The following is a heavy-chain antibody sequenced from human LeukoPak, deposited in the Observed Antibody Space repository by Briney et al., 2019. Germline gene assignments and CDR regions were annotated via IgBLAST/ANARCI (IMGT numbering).Heavy chain of an antibody. D-gene: IGHD2-15*01. CDR3: ARAPSGCGGTCAFDY. Sequence: SETLSLTCTVSGGSISSYYWSWIRQPPGKGLEWIGRIYTDGSTNSNPSLRSRLTMSLDTSKNQFSLQLTSVTAADTAVYFCARAPSGCGGTCAFDYWGQGTLVTVSS. V-gene: IGHV4-4*07. CDR1: GGSISSYY. CDR2: IYTDGST. J-gene: IGHJ4*02.